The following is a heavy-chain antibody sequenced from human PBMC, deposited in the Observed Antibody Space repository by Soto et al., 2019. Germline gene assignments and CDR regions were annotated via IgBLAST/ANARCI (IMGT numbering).Heavy chain of an antibody. CDR2: ISGSGGST. D-gene: IGHD5-18*01. Sequence: EVQLLESGGGLVQPGGSLRLSCAASGFTFSSYAMSWVRQAPGKGLEWVSAISGSGGSTYYADSVKGRFTISRDNSKNTLYLQMNSLRAEDTAAYYCAKDGFAAMAPTYYFDYWGQGTLVTVSS. CDR3: AKDGFAAMAPTYYFDY. V-gene: IGHV3-23*01. CDR1: GFTFSSYA. J-gene: IGHJ4*02.